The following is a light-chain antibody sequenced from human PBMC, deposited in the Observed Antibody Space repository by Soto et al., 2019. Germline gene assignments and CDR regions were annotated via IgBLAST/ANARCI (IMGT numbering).Light chain of an antibody. V-gene: IGKV3D-11*01. CDR3: QQRSNWVFT. CDR1: QGVSSY. Sequence: EIVLTQSPATLSLSPGERATLSCRASQGVSSYLAWYQQKPGQAPRLLIYDASNRATGIPARFSGSGPGTEFTLTCSSLEPEDFAVYYCQQRSNWVFTFGPGTKVDIK. J-gene: IGKJ3*01. CDR2: DAS.